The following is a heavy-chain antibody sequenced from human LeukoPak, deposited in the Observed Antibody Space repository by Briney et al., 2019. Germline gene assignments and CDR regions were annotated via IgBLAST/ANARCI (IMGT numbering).Heavy chain of an antibody. V-gene: IGHV4-4*07. CDR2: MYTSAST. J-gene: IGHJ4*02. Sequence: AEPLSLTCTVSGGPMSRYYWTWIRQPAGKGLEWMGRMYTSASTNYNPSLKSRVTMSIDTSKKQFSLRLHSVTAADTAVYYCATYDQQLAFDNWRQGTLVTVSS. D-gene: IGHD6-13*01. CDR1: GGPMSRYY. CDR3: ATYDQQLAFDN.